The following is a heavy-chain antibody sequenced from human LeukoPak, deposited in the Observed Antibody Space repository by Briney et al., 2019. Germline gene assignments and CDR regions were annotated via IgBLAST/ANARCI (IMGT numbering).Heavy chain of an antibody. D-gene: IGHD3-3*01. CDR3: ARFQNYDFWSGYPTDY. J-gene: IGHJ4*02. CDR1: GGTFSSYA. Sequence: SVKVSCKASGGTFSSYAIGWVRQAPGQGLEWMGGIIPIFGTANYAQKFQGRVTITADESTSTAYMELSSLRSEDTAVYYCARFQNYDFWSGYPTDYWGQGTLVTVSS. CDR2: IIPIFGTA. V-gene: IGHV1-69*13.